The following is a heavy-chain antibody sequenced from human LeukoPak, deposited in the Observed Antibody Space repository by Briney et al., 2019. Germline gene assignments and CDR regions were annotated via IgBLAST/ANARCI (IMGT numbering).Heavy chain of an antibody. CDR1: GFTFSSYE. CDR2: ISSRGSNI. V-gene: IGHV3-48*03. D-gene: IGHD3-9*01. J-gene: IGHJ4*02. Sequence: GGSLRLSCTASGFTFSSYEMNWVRQAPGKGLEWVSYISSRGSNIDYADSVKGRFTISRDNAKNSLYLQMNSLRAEDTAVYYCARVEDYDILTGFDYWGQGTLVTVSS. CDR3: ARVEDYDILTGFDY.